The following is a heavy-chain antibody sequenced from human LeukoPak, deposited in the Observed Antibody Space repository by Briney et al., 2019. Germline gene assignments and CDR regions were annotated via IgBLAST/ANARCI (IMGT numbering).Heavy chain of an antibody. CDR3: ARGGMGIAAAPNNYYYYYMDV. J-gene: IGHJ6*03. CDR1: GGTFSSYA. D-gene: IGHD6-13*01. CDR2: IIPMFGTA. Sequence: SVKVSCKACGGTFSSYAISWVRQPPGQGLEGMGGIIPMFGTANYGQKSQGRVTITADESTSTAYMELSSLRSEDTAVYYCARGGMGIAAAPNNYYYYYMDVWGKGTTVTVSS. V-gene: IGHV1-69*13.